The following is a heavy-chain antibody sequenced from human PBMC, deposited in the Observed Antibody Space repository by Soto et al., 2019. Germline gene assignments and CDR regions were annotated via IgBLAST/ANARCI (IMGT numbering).Heavy chain of an antibody. J-gene: IGHJ4*02. CDR3: ASAKYYDFWSGYSATFDY. Sequence: SETLSLTCAVYGGSFSGYYWSWIRQPPGKGLEWIGEINHSGSTNYNPSLKSRVTISVDTSKNQFSLKLSSVTAADTAVYYCASAKYYDFWSGYSATFDYWGQGTLVTVSS. V-gene: IGHV4-34*01. CDR2: INHSGST. D-gene: IGHD3-3*01. CDR1: GGSFSGYY.